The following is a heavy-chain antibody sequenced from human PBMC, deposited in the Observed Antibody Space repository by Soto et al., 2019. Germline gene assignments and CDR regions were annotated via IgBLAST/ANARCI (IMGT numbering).Heavy chain of an antibody. D-gene: IGHD1-26*01. CDR1: GGTFSSYS. CDR3: ARDGGRHSGGIDY. J-gene: IGHJ4*02. V-gene: IGHV1-69*01. CDR2: IIPIFGTA. Sequence: QVQLVQSGAEVKKPGSSVKVSCKASGGTFSSYSINWVQQAPGQGLEWMGEIIPIFGTANYAQKFQGRVTITADESTSTDYMELSSLRSEDTAVYYCARDGGRHSGGIDYWGQGTLVTVSS.